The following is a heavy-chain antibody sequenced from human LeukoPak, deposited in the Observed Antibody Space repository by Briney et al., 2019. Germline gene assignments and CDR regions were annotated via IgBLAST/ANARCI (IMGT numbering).Heavy chain of an antibody. CDR2: INPNSGGT. CDR1: GYTFTGYY. J-gene: IGHJ6*03. D-gene: IGHD1-1*01. V-gene: IGHV1-2*02. CDR3: ARDPRTTGTTSRYYYMDV. Sequence: ASVKVSCKASGYTFTGYYMHWVRQAPGQGLEWMGWINPNSGGTNYAQKFQGRVTMTRDTSISTAYMELSRLRSDDTAVYYCARDPRTTGTTSRYYYMDVWGKGTTVTVSS.